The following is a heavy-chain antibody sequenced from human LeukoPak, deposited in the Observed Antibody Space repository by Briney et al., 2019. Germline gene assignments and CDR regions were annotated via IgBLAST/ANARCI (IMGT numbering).Heavy chain of an antibody. Sequence: SETLSLTCTVSGGSISTYYWSWIRQPPGKGLEWIGYIYTSGSTNYNPSLKSRVTISVDTSKNQFPLKLSSVTAADTAVYYCARREYSDAFDIWGQGTMVTVSS. CDR2: IYTSGST. V-gene: IGHV4-59*01. D-gene: IGHD2-15*01. CDR1: GGSISTYY. CDR3: ARREYSDAFDI. J-gene: IGHJ3*02.